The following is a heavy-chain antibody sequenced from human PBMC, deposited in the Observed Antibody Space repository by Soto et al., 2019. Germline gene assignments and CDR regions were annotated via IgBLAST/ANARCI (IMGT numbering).Heavy chain of an antibody. CDR2: IYYLGNT. D-gene: IGHD2-21*02. J-gene: IGHJ4*02. CDR1: GGSIINSNYH. V-gene: IGHV4-39*02. CDR3: ARLTVGNPGDS. Sequence: SETLSLTCTVSGGSIINSNYHWGWIRQPPGKGLEWIGSIYYLGNTYYNPSLKSRVTISVDTSKSHFSLKVSSVTAADTAVYYCARLTVGNPGDSWGQGILVTVSS.